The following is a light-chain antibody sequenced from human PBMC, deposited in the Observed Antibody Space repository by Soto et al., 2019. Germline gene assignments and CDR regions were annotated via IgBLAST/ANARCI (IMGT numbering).Light chain of an antibody. Sequence: EIVLTQSPGILSLSPGARASLSGGASQSISSSFLAWYQQNPGQAPRLLIYGASSRATGIPDRFSGTGSETDFTLTISRLEPEDFAVYYCQQYDNSPITFGQGTRLEIK. J-gene: IGKJ5*01. CDR2: GAS. CDR1: QSISSSF. CDR3: QQYDNSPIT. V-gene: IGKV3-20*01.